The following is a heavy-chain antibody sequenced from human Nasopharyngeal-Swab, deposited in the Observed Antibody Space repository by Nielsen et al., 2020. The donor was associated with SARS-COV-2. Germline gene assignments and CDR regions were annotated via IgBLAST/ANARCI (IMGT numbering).Heavy chain of an antibody. CDR1: GYTFTNSA. D-gene: IGHD2-21*02. J-gene: IGHJ4*02. Sequence: ASVKVSCKASGYTFTNSAMHWVRQAPGQSLEWMGWINTDNGNTKYSQKFQGRVTIASDTYASTAYMELSTLRSEGTAVYYCARDSSPCGGDCYYDYWGQGTVVTVSS. CDR3: ARDSSPCGGDCYYDY. V-gene: IGHV1-3*04. CDR2: INTDNGNT.